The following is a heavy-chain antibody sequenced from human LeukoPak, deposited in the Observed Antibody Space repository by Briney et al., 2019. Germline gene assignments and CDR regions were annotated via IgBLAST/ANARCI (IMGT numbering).Heavy chain of an antibody. CDR1: GIIFSNYA. CDR3: ARGRQGAKTRYFDL. J-gene: IGHJ2*01. V-gene: IGHV3-64*01. D-gene: IGHD1-26*01. CDR2: ISSDGGST. Sequence: GGSLRLSCAASGIIFSNYAMHWVRQGPGKGLECISTISSDGGSTYYANSVRGRFTISRDNSRNTLYLQMGSLRAEDMAVYYCARGRQGAKTRYFDLWGRGTRVTVSS.